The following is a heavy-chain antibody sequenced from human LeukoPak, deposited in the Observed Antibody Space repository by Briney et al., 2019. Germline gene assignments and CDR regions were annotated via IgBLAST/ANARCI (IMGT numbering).Heavy chain of an antibody. CDR3: ASYLGIAAAGTPYYYYGMDV. V-gene: IGHV3-23*01. D-gene: IGHD6-13*01. CDR1: GFTFSSYA. CDR2: ISGSGGST. Sequence: GGSLRLSCAASGFTFSSYAMSWVRQAPGKGLEWVSAISGSGGSTYYADSVKGRFTISRDNSKNTLYLQMNSLRAEDTAVYYFASYLGIAAAGTPYYYYGMDVWGQGTTVTVSS. J-gene: IGHJ6*02.